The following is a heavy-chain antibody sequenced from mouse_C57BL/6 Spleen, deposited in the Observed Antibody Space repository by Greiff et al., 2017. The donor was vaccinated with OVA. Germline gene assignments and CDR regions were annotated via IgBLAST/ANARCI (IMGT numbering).Heavy chain of an antibody. CDR1: GYTFTDYY. D-gene: IGHD1-1*01. CDR3: AREGVSGTPFDY. Sequence: VQLQESGAELVRPGASVKLSCKASGYTFTDYYINWVKQRPGQGLEWIARIYPGSGNTYYNEKFKGKATLTAEKSSSTAYMQLSSLTSEDSAVYFCAREGVSGTPFDYWGQGTTLTVSS. V-gene: IGHV1-76*01. CDR2: IYPGSGNT. J-gene: IGHJ2*01.